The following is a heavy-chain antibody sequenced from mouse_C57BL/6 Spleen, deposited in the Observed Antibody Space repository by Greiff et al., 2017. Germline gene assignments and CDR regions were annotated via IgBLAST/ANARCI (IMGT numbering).Heavy chain of an antibody. J-gene: IGHJ4*01. V-gene: IGHV7-3*01. Sequence: DVQLVESGGGLVQPGGSLSLSCAASGFTFTDYYMRWVRQPPGKGLEWLGFIRNKADGYTTEYRASVKGRFTISRDNSQSSLYLQMNARRAEDSATYYCARYDDYEGDYWGQGTSVTVSS. D-gene: IGHD2-4*01. CDR2: IRNKADGYTT. CDR3: ARYDDYEGDY. CDR1: GFTFTDYY.